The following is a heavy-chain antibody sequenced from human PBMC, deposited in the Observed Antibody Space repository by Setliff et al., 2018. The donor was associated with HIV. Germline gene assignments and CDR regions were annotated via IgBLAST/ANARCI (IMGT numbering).Heavy chain of an antibody. J-gene: IGHJ6*02. CDR1: GGTFSSYA. D-gene: IGHD1-7*01. V-gene: IGHV1-69*10. CDR3: ASRTGTMVGMDV. Sequence: SVKVSCKASGGTFSSYAISWVRQAPGQGLEWMGGIIPILGIANYAQKFQGRVTITADRSTSTAYMELSSLRSDDTAVYYCASRTGTMVGMDVWGQGTTVTVSS. CDR2: IIPILGIA.